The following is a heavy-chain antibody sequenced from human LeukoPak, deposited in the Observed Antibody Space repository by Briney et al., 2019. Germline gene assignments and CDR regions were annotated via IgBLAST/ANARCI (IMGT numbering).Heavy chain of an antibody. CDR3: ARDPYDSSGYRTYYFDY. V-gene: IGHV3-74*01. CDR1: GFTFSSYW. CDR2: INSDGSST. J-gene: IGHJ4*02. Sequence: GGSLRLSCAASGFTFSSYWMHWVRQAPGKGLVWVSRINSDGSSTSYADSVKGRFTISRDNAKNTLYLQMNSLRAEDTALYYCARDPYDSSGYRTYYFDYWGQGTLVTVSS. D-gene: IGHD3-22*01.